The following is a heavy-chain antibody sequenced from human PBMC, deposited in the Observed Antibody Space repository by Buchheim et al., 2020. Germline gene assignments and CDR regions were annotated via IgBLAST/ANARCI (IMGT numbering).Heavy chain of an antibody. D-gene: IGHD3-22*01. CDR1: GFTFSSYE. V-gene: IGHV3-48*03. CDR3: ARGSDTGITMIVVVITPLDY. CDR2: ISSSCSTI. J-gene: IGHJ4*02. Sequence: EVQLVESGGGLVQPGGSLRLSCAASGFTFSSYEMNWVRQAPGKGLEWVSYISSSCSTIYYADSVKGRFTISRDNAKNSLYLQMNSLRAEDTAVYYCARGSDTGITMIVVVITPLDYWGQGTL.